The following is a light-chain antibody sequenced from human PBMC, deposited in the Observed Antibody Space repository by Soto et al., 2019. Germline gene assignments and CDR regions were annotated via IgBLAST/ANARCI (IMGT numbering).Light chain of an antibody. Sequence: DIRVTQSPPTLSASVGDRGTITCRASQTITTWMAWYQQKPGKAPKLLVYDASTLQSGVATRFSGSGSGTEFTLIISGLQPEDSETYYCQRYTNKNTPWTFGQGTKVEI. J-gene: IGKJ1*01. CDR3: QRYTNKNTPWT. CDR1: QTITTW. CDR2: DAS. V-gene: IGKV1-5*01.